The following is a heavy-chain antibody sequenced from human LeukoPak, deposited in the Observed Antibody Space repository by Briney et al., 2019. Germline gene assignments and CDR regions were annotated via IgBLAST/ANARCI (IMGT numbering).Heavy chain of an antibody. CDR1: GVSISSHY. D-gene: IGHD3-22*01. J-gene: IGHJ4*02. CDR2: IYYSENT. Sequence: PSETLSLTCTVSGVSISSHYWSWIRQPPGKGLEWIGYIYYSENTNYNSSLKSRVTISEDTSKNQFSLKLTSVTAADTAVYYCAGGNFYDSRGHPYHFHFWGQGTLVSVSS. V-gene: IGHV4-59*11. CDR3: AGGNFYDSRGHPYHFHF.